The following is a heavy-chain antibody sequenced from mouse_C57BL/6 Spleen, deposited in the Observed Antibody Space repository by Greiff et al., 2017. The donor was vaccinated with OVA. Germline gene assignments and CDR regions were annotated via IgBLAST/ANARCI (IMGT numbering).Heavy chain of an antibody. Sequence: VQLQQSGPELVKPGASVKIPCKASGYTFTDYNMDWVKQSHGKSLEWIGDINPNNGGTIYNQKFKGKATLTVDKSSSTAYIELRSLTSEDTAVYYCARGNYDYDEGGWYFDVWGTGTTVTVSS. D-gene: IGHD2-4*01. CDR1: GYTFTDYN. CDR3: ARGNYDYDEGGWYFDV. CDR2: INPNNGGT. V-gene: IGHV1-18*01. J-gene: IGHJ1*03.